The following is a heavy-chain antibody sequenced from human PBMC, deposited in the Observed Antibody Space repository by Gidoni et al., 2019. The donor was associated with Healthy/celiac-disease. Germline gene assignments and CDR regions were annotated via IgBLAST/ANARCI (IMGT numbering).Heavy chain of an antibody. CDR1: GFTVSSYG. V-gene: IGHV3-30*18. CDR3: AKGDYGDPWILFDY. J-gene: IGHJ4*02. Sequence: QVKPVESGGGVVQPGRSLRLSCAASGFTVSSYGMHWVRQAPGKGLEWVSVISYDGSNKYYADSVKGRFTISRDNSKNTLYLQMNSLRAEDTAVYYCAKGDYGDPWILFDYWGQGTLVTVSS. D-gene: IGHD4-17*01. CDR2: ISYDGSNK.